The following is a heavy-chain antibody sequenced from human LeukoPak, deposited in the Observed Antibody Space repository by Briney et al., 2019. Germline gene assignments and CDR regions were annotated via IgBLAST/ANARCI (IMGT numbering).Heavy chain of an antibody. CDR2: ISYDGYDK. V-gene: IGHV3-30-3*02. D-gene: IGHD2-2*01. Sequence: PGGSLRLSCAASGFTFNDYAMYWVRQTPGKGLEWVALISYDGYDKSYADSVRGRFTISRDNSKNTIYLQMDSLRSEDTAVYYCAKDIYRYFSSTSCPPPLDYWGQGTLVTVSS. CDR3: AKDIYRYFSSTSCPPPLDY. J-gene: IGHJ4*02. CDR1: GFTFNDYA.